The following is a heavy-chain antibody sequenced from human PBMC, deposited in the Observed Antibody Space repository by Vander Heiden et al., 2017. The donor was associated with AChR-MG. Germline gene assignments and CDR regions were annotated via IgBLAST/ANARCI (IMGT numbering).Heavy chain of an antibody. CDR3: ARGPGH. CDR1: GFTFSSYE. Sequence: EVPLVESGGGLVQPGGSLRLPCAASGFTFSSYELTLVRQAPGKGLEGVAYISSSGSTIYYADSVKCRFTISRDNAKNSLYLQMNSLRAEYTAVYYCARGPGHWDQGTLVTVSS. V-gene: IGHV3-48*03. CDR2: ISSSGSTI. J-gene: IGHJ1*01.